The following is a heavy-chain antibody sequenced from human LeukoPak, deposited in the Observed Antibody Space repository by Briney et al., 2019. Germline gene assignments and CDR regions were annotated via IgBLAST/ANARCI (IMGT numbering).Heavy chain of an antibody. D-gene: IGHD6-6*01. Sequence: ASVKVSCKASGYTFTGYYMHWVRQAPGQGLEWMGWINPNSGGTNYAQKFQGRVTMTRDTSISTAYMELSRLRSDDTAVYYCASDGVAARHYYYYYYMDVWGKGTTVTVSS. CDR2: INPNSGGT. J-gene: IGHJ6*03. CDR1: GYTFTGYY. V-gene: IGHV1-2*02. CDR3: ASDGVAARHYYYYYYMDV.